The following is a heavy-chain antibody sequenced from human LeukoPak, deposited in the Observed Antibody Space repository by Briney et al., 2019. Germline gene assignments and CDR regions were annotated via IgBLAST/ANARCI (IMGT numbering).Heavy chain of an antibody. CDR1: GFTFSSYS. J-gene: IGHJ4*02. V-gene: IGHV3-23*01. CDR2: ISGSGGST. Sequence: GGSLRLSCAASGFTFSSYSMNWIRQAPGKGLEWVSAISGSGGSTYYADSVKGRFTISRDNSKNTLYLQMNSLRAEDTAVYYCAKDLPDTAMVSQFDYWGQGTLVTVSS. D-gene: IGHD5-18*01. CDR3: AKDLPDTAMVSQFDY.